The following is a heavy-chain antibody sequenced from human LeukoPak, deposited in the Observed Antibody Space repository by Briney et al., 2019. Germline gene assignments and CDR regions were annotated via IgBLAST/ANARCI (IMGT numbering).Heavy chain of an antibody. D-gene: IGHD3-10*01. J-gene: IGHJ4*02. CDR2: IIDNGDRT. CDR3: SKGITLVRGFTDFDY. Sequence: GGSLTLSCAASGFTFSRFAMNCVRQAPGEGLEWVATIIDNGDRTYYADSVRGRFTLSRDNSNNTLSLQMNSLRAEDTATYYGSKGITLVRGFTDFDYWGQGTLVTVSS. CDR1: GFTFSRFA. V-gene: IGHV3-23*01.